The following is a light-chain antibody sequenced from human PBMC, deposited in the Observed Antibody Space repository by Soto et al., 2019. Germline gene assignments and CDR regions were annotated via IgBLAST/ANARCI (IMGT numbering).Light chain of an antibody. V-gene: IGKV3-20*01. CDR1: QSVSSSR. Sequence: EIVLTQSPGTLSLSPGERATLSCRASQSVSSSRLAWYRQKPGQAPRLLIYGASSRATGIPGRFSGSGSGTEFTLTISRLEPEDFAVYYCQQYGSSPITFGQGTRLEIK. J-gene: IGKJ5*01. CDR2: GAS. CDR3: QQYGSSPIT.